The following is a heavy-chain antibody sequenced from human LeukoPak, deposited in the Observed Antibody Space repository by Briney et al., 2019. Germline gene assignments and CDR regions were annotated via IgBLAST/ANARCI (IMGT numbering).Heavy chain of an antibody. CDR3: ARDYAGSPDY. J-gene: IGHJ4*02. D-gene: IGHD3-10*01. Sequence: GVSLRLSCTASGFTFSTYWSNWVRQSPGKGLVWVALINGDGSTTTHADSVKGRFTISRDNAKNTAYLQMNSLRDEDTAVYFCARDYAGSPDYWGQGTLVTVSA. V-gene: IGHV3-74*03. CDR2: INGDGSTT. CDR1: GFTFSTYW.